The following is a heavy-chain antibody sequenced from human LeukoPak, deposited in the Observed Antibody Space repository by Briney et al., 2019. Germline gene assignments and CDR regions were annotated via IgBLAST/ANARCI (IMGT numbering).Heavy chain of an antibody. CDR3: AREIQGWVAFAIAAAGKGGYYYYYMDV. J-gene: IGHJ6*03. Sequence: SETLSLTCTVSGGSISSYYWSWIRQPPGKGLEWIGYTYYSGSTNYNPSLKSRVTISVDTSKNQFSLKLSSVTAADTAVYYCAREIQGWVAFAIAAAGKGGYYYYYMDVWGKGTTVTVSS. CDR1: GGSISSYY. CDR2: TYYSGST. D-gene: IGHD6-13*01. V-gene: IGHV4-59*01.